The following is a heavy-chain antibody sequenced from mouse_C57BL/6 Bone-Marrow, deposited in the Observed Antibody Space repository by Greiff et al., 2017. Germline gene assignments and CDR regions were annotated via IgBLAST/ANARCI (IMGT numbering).Heavy chain of an antibody. CDR3: ARSTTAWGFAY. V-gene: IGHV1-64*01. Sequence: QVQLQQPGAELVKPGASVKLSCKASGYTFTSYWMYWVKQRPGQGLEWIGMIHPNSGSTNYNEKFKSKATLTVDKSSSTAYMQLSSLTSEDSAVYYCARSTTAWGFAYWGQGTLVTVSA. D-gene: IGHD1-2*01. CDR2: IHPNSGST. J-gene: IGHJ3*01. CDR1: GYTFTSYW.